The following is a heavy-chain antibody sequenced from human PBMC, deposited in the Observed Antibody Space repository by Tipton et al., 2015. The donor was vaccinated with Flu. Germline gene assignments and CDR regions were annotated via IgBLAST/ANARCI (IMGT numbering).Heavy chain of an antibody. J-gene: IGHJ4*02. CDR2: ISGDGGIT. CDR3: AKDDGYYSGGSCYRSVVDY. D-gene: IGHD2-15*01. Sequence: SLRLSCAASEFTFDDYAMHWVRQAPGKGLEWVSLISGDGGITYYADSVKGRFTISRDNSKNSLYLQMNSLRSEDTALYFCAKDDGYYSGGSCYRSVVDYWGQGTLVTVSS. CDR1: EFTFDDYA. V-gene: IGHV3-43*02.